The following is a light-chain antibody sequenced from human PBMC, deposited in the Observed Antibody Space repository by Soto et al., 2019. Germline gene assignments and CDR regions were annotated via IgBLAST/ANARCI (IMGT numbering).Light chain of an antibody. CDR1: QGIGSW. CDR2: SAS. J-gene: IGKJ4*01. V-gene: IGKV1-12*01. CDR3: QQASSFPLT. Sequence: IRMTQSPSSFSASTGDRVTITCRASQGIGSWLAWYHQMPGKAPKLLIYSASSLQSGTPSRFTGRGSGAAFTLTITNLQPEDVGVYHCQQASSFPLTFGGGTKVDIK.